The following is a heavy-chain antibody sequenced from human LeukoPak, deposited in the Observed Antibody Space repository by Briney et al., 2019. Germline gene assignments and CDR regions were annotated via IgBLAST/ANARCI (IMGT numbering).Heavy chain of an antibody. D-gene: IGHD7-27*01. CDR2: ISGSGGST. CDR3: ATGGLGISAFEY. V-gene: IGHV3-23*01. J-gene: IGHJ4*02. CDR1: ASTFSSYA. Sequence: GGSLRTSCTASASTFSSYAMSWVRQAPGKGLEWVSVISGSGGSTFYADSVKGRFSFSRDNSKNTLYLQMNSLRAEDTAVYYCATGGLGISAFEYWGQGTLVTVSS.